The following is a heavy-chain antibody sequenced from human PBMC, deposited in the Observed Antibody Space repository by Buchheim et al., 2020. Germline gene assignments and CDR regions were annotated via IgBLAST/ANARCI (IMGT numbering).Heavy chain of an antibody. D-gene: IGHD4-17*01. CDR3: AKDHSGDYVRAWDC. Sequence: EVQLVESGGGLVQPGGSLRLSCAASGFTFSTFSMNWVRQAPGKGLEWISSINARGSSTWYTDSVKGRFTISRDNSKNTLYLQMNSLRGEDTAVYYCAKDHSGDYVRAWDCWGQGTL. V-gene: IGHV3-23*04. J-gene: IGHJ4*02. CDR2: INARGSST. CDR1: GFTFSTFS.